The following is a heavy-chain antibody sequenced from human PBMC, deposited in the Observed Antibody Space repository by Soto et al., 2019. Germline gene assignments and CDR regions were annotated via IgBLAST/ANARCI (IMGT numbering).Heavy chain of an antibody. CDR3: ARSWYYYGSGGLHH. CDR2: IDPSDSYT. J-gene: IGHJ4*02. V-gene: IGHV5-10-1*01. D-gene: IGHD3-10*01. CDR1: GYSFTSYW. Sequence: GESLKISCKGSGYSFTSYWISWVRQMPGKGLEWMGRIDPSDSYTKYWPSFQGHVTISADKSTSTAYLQWSSLKASDTAMYYCARSWYYYGSGGLHHRGQGTLIPDSS.